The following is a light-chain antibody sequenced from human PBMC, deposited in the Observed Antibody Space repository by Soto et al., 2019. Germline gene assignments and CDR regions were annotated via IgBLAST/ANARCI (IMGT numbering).Light chain of an antibody. Sequence: QSALTQPASVSGSPGQSITISCTGTSSDVGGYNYVSWYQHRPGEAPKLMIYDVSNRPSGVSNRFSGSKSGNTASLTISGLQPEDEDDYYCSSYTTSNTRQIVFGTGTKLTVL. V-gene: IGLV2-14*03. CDR1: SSDVGGYNY. J-gene: IGLJ1*01. CDR2: DVS. CDR3: SSYTTSNTRQIV.